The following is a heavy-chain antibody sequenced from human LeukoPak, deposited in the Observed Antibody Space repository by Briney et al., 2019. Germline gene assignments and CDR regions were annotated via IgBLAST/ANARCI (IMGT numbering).Heavy chain of an antibody. V-gene: IGHV4-34*01. D-gene: IGHD1-14*01. Sequence: SETLSLTCAVYGGSFSGYYWSWIRQSPGKGLEWIGEINDSGSTNYNPSLKSRVTISVDTSKNQFSLKLSSVTAADTAVYYCARGRTWPPGRYYYMDVWGKGTTVTVSS. J-gene: IGHJ6*03. CDR1: GGSFSGYY. CDR3: ARGRTWPPGRYYYMDV. CDR2: INDSGST.